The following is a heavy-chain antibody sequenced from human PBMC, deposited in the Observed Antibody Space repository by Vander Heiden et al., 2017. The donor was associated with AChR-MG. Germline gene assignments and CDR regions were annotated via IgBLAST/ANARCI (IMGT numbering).Heavy chain of an antibody. CDR2: ISWNSGDI. J-gene: IGHJ6*02. V-gene: IGHV3-9*01. CDR3: AKGMEPGARFFYYGMNV. D-gene: IGHD2-2*01. CDR1: GFTFDDYA. Sequence: EVQLVESGGGLVQPGRSLRLSCAASGFTFDDYAMHWVRQAPGKGLEWVSGISWNSGDIGYADSVKGRFTISRDNAKNSLYLQMNSLRAEDTALYYCAKGMEPGARFFYYGMNVWGQGTTVTASS.